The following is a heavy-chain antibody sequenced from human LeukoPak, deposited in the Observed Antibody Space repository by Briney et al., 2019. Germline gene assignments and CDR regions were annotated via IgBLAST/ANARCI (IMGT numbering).Heavy chain of an antibody. Sequence: ASVKVSCKASGYTFTSYGISWVRQAPGQGLEWMGWISAYNRNTNYAQKYQGRVTMTTDTSTSTAYMELRSLRSDDTAVYYCARSRSEYYDILTGYPPGSFPYYWGQGSLVTVSS. J-gene: IGHJ4*02. D-gene: IGHD3-9*01. CDR1: GYTFTSYG. CDR3: ARSRSEYYDILTGYPPGSFPYY. CDR2: ISAYNRNT. V-gene: IGHV1-18*01.